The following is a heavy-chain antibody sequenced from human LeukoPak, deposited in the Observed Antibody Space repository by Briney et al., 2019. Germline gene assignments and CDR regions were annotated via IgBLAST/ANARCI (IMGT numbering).Heavy chain of an antibody. CDR2: IYDSGST. CDR1: GGSLSNNY. J-gene: IGHJ3*02. V-gene: IGHV4-59*01. Sequence: SETLSLTCTVSGGSLSNNYWSWIRQSPGKGLEWIGYIYDSGSTNYNPSLKSRVTISVDTSKNQFSLKLSSVTAADTAVYYCARFIVVPAGVFVTGALDIWGQGTMVTVSS. D-gene: IGHD2-2*01. CDR3: ARFIVVPAGVFVTGALDI.